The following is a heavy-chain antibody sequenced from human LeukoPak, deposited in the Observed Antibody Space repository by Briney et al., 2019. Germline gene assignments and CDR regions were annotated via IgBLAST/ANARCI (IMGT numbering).Heavy chain of an antibody. Sequence: PGGSLRLSCAASGFTFDDYGMSWVRQAPGKGLEWVSGINWNGGSTGYADSVKGRFTISRDNAKNSLYLQMNSLRAEDTAVYYCARDRYINGRFGEIGHWGQGTLVIVSS. CDR1: GFTFDDYG. V-gene: IGHV3-20*04. J-gene: IGHJ1*01. CDR3: ARDRYINGRFGEIGH. D-gene: IGHD3-10*01. CDR2: INWNGGST.